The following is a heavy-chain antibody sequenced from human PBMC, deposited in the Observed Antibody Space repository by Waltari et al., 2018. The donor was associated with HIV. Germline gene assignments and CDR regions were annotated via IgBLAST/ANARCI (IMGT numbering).Heavy chain of an antibody. CDR2: IIPIFGTA. Sequence: QAQPVQSGAEGQMPGPWVSLSCKPCGGTFSRYAISWVRQAPGQGLEWMGGIIPIFGTANYAQKFQGRVTITADISTSTAYMELSSLRSEDSAMYYCARDRGPLLFYFDYWGQGTLVTVSS. D-gene: IGHD2-8*02. V-gene: IGHV1-69*06. CDR3: ARDRGPLLFYFDY. CDR1: GGTFSRYA. J-gene: IGHJ4*02.